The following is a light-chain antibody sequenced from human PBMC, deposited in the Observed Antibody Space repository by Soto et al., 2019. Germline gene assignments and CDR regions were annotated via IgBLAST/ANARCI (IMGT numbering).Light chain of an antibody. CDR2: GAS. V-gene: IGKV3-20*01. J-gene: IGKJ5*01. CDR1: QSVSSFY. CDR3: QQYTGPPTT. Sequence: EIVLTQSPGTLSLSPGERATLSCRASQSVSSFYLAWCQQRPGQAPRLLIYGASTRAAGIPDRFSGSGSGTDFTLTITRLEPEDSAVYFCQQYTGPPTTFGQGTRLEIK.